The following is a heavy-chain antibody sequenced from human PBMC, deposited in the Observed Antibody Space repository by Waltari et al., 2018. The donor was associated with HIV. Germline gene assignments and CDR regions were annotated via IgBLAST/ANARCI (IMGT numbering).Heavy chain of an antibody. CDR1: GLKFDAFG. V-gene: IGHV3-9*01. Sequence: EVQLLESGGDSVRPGRSLSLYCVASGLKFDAFGWHWVRQAPGKGLEWVSGIACDGNGIGYADCAKGRFTISRDNAKNSVFLQMDRLTPEDTALYYCTTAAVAGLGALENWGQGTAVTVSS. CDR2: IACDGNGI. J-gene: IGHJ3*01. CDR3: TTAAVAGLGALEN. D-gene: IGHD6-25*01.